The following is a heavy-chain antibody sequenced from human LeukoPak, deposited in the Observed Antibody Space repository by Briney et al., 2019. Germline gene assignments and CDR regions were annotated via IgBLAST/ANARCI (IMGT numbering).Heavy chain of an antibody. Sequence: GGSLRLSCVASGFTVSDNYMTWVRQAPGKGLEWVSVIYPDGNTKYADSVKGRSTISRDNSKNTLYLQMNSLRAEDTAVYYCVRGHDSSGSRGLLLGYWGQGTLVTVSS. V-gene: IGHV3-53*05. CDR3: VRGHDSSGSRGLLLGY. CDR1: GFTVSDNY. J-gene: IGHJ4*02. CDR2: IYPDGNT. D-gene: IGHD3-22*01.